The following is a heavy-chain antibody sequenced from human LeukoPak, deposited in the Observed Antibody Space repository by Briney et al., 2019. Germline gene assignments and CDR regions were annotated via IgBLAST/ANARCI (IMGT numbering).Heavy chain of an antibody. Sequence: GGSLRLSCAASGFTFSNYWMTRVRQAPGKGLEWVAYINQDGSEKFYVASVKGRFTISRDSAKNSLYLQTSSLRAEDTALYYCARDAASGSYYFDYWGQGTLVTVSS. D-gene: IGHD1-26*01. V-gene: IGHV3-7*01. CDR1: GFTFSNYW. CDR3: ARDAASGSYYFDY. J-gene: IGHJ4*02. CDR2: INQDGSEK.